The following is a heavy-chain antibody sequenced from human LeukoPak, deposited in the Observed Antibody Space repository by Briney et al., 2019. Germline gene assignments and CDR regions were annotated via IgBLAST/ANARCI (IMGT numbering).Heavy chain of an antibody. V-gene: IGHV3-30*02. CDR1: GFTFSSYG. CDR3: ARSRGYSYGYPFDY. Sequence: PGASLRLSCAASGFTFSSYGMHWVRQAPGKGLEWVAFIRYDGSNKYYADSVKGRFTISRDNSKNTLYLQMNSLRAEDTAVYYWARSRGYSYGYPFDYGGQGTLVTVSS. CDR2: IRYDGSNK. J-gene: IGHJ4*02. D-gene: IGHD5-18*01.